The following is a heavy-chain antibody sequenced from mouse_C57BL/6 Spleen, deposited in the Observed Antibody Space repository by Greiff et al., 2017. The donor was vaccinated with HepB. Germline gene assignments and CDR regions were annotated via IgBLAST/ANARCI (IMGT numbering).Heavy chain of an antibody. D-gene: IGHD4-1*02. CDR2: INPSSGYT. J-gene: IGHJ2*01. Sequence: QVQLKQSGAELAKPGASVKLSCKASGYTFTSYWMHWVKQRPGQGLEWIGYINPSSGYTKYNQKFKDKATLTADKSSSTAYMQLSSLTYEDSAVYYCASPQLGRYYFDYWGQGTTLTVSS. CDR3: ASPQLGRYYFDY. V-gene: IGHV1-7*01. CDR1: GYTFTSYW.